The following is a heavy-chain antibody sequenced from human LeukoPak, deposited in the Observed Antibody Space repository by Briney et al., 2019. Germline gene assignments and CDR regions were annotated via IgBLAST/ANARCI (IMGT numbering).Heavy chain of an antibody. CDR3: ARTTEDCSSTSCYQYWFDP. CDR2: IYSTGTT. V-gene: IGHV4-39*01. CDR1: GGSIGRSNYY. Sequence: SETLSLTCSVSGGSIGRSNYYWGWIRQPPGKGLEWIGSIYSTGTTYYSPSLKSRLTMSVDTSKNEFSLKLSSVTAADTAVYYCARTTEDCSSTSCYQYWFDPWGQGTLVTVSS. D-gene: IGHD2-2*01. J-gene: IGHJ5*02.